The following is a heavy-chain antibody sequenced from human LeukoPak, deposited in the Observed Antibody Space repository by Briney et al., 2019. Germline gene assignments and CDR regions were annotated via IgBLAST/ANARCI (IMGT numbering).Heavy chain of an antibody. V-gene: IGHV4-4*02. CDR3: ATSSSGWASYGMDV. J-gene: IGHJ6*02. CDR1: GGSISSSNW. D-gene: IGHD6-25*01. Sequence: SETLSLTCAVSGGSISSSNWCSWVRQPPGKGLEWIGEISHSGSTNYNPSLKSRVTISVDKSKNQFSLKLSSVTAADTAVYYCATSSSGWASYGMDVWGQGTTVTVSS. CDR2: ISHSGST.